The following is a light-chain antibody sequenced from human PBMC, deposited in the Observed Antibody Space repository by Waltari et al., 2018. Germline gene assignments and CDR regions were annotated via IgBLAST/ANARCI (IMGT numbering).Light chain of an antibody. CDR1: TSDVGGYNY. V-gene: IGLV2-11*01. J-gene: IGLJ3*02. CDR3: CSFAGTYTWV. CDR2: DVT. Sequence: SALTQPRSVSGSPGQSVTISCTGTTSDVGGYNYVSWYQHHPGKPPKLMIFDVTQRPSGVPDRFSGSKSANTASLTISGLQAEDEADYYCCSFAGTYTWVFGGGTKVTVL.